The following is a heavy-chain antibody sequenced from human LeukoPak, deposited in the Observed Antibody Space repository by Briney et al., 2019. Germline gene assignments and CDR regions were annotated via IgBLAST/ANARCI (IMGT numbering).Heavy chain of an antibody. D-gene: IGHD3-10*01. J-gene: IGHJ6*02. CDR3: ARDAHTGSGTYWGGVDYYYGLDV. V-gene: IGHV3-66*01. Sequence: GGSLRLSCAASGLIVSSNYMSWVRQAPGQGLEWVSVVYGGDTTYYADSVQGRFTISRDNSKNTLYLQMNSLRAEGTAVYYCARDAHTGSGTYWGGVDYYYGLDVWGQGTTVTVSS. CDR1: GLIVSSNY. CDR2: VYGGDTT.